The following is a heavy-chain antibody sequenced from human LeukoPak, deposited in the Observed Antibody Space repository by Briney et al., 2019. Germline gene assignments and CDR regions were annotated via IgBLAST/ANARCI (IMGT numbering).Heavy chain of an antibody. CDR3: ARQETTVVTHDAFDI. J-gene: IGHJ3*02. CDR1: GYTFTSYA. V-gene: IGHV7-4-1*02. CDR2: INTNTGNP. D-gene: IGHD4-23*01. Sequence: GASVKVSCKASGYTFTSYAMNWVRQAPGQGLEWMGWINTNTGNPTYAQGFTGRFVFSLGTSVSTAYLQISSLKAEDTAVYYCARQETTVVTHDAFDIWGQGTMVTVSS.